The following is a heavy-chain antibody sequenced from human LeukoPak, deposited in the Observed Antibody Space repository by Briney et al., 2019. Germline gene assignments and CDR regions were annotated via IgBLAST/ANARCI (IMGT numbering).Heavy chain of an antibody. J-gene: IGHJ4*02. CDR3: ARTPAGLSFDY. Sequence: SETLSLTCTVSGGSISSGTYYWNWIRQPAGKGLEWIGLIYSSGSTNYNPSLKSRVTISLDTSKNQFSLKLSSVTAADTAVYYCARTPAGLSFDYWGQGTLVTVSS. D-gene: IGHD6-19*01. V-gene: IGHV4-61*02. CDR1: GGSISSGTYY. CDR2: IYSSGST.